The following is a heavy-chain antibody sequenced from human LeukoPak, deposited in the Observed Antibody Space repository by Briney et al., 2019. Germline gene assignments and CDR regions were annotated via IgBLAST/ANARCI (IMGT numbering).Heavy chain of an antibody. CDR2: IKEDGSEK. CDR3: VRDRDFGNWFDP. V-gene: IGHV3-7*01. D-gene: IGHD3-10*01. CDR1: GFTFSDYW. Sequence: GGSLRLSCAASGFTFSDYWMTWVRQAPGKGLEWVANIKEDGSEKYYMDSVKGRFTISRDNAKNSLYLQMNSLRAEDTAVYYCVRDRDFGNWFDPWDQGTLVTVSS. J-gene: IGHJ5*02.